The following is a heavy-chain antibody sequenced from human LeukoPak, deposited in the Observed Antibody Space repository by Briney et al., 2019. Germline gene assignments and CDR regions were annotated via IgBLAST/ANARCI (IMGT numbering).Heavy chain of an antibody. CDR1: GFTFSSYE. D-gene: IGHD3-22*01. V-gene: IGHV3-48*03. Sequence: GGSLRLSCAASGFTFSSYEMNWVRQAPGKGLEWVSYISSSGSTIYYADSVKGRFTISRDNAKNSLYLQMNSLRAEDTAVYSCARESMIVVGAHDYWGQGTLVTVSS. CDR2: ISSSGSTI. J-gene: IGHJ4*02. CDR3: ARESMIVVGAHDY.